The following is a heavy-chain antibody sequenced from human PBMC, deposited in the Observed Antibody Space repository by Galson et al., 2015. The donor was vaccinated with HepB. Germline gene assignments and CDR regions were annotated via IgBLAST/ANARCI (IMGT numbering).Heavy chain of an antibody. J-gene: IGHJ4*02. CDR1: GFTFNSHA. D-gene: IGHD6-25*01. CDR3: ARDRAAAADYYFDY. CDR2: IARDGRDK. Sequence: SLRLSCAASGFTFNSHAMHWVRQAPGKGLEWVAVIARDGRDKHHADSVKGRFTISRDNSKNTVYLQMNSLRDEDTALYYCARDRAAAADYYFDYWGQGTLVTVSS. V-gene: IGHV3-30*04.